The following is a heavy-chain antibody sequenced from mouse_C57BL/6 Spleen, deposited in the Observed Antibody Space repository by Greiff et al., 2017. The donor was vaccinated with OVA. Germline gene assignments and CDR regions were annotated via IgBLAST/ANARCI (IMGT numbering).Heavy chain of an antibody. D-gene: IGHD2-1*01. CDR2: INPNNGGT. J-gene: IGHJ1*03. CDR3: ARVYYGNYFDV. V-gene: IGHV1-26*01. Sequence: EVQLQQSGPELVKPGASVKISCKASGYTFTDYYMNWVKQSHGKSLEWIGDINPNNGGTSYNQKFKGKATLTVDKSSSTAYMELRSLTSEDSAVYYCARVYYGNYFDVWGTGTTVTVSS. CDR1: GYTFTDYY.